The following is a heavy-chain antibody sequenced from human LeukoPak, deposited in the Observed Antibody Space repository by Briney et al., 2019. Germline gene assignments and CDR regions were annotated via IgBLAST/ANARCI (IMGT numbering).Heavy chain of an antibody. V-gene: IGHV1-2*02. CDR2: INPTSGGT. CDR3: ARGHSSGWSQGNYYYMDV. J-gene: IGHJ6*03. Sequence: GASVKVSCKASGYTFTGYYMHWVRQAPGQGLEWMGWINPTSGGTNYAQKFQGRVTMTRDTSISTAYMELSRLRSDDTAVYYCARGHSSGWSQGNYYYMDVWGKGTTVTVSS. D-gene: IGHD6-19*01. CDR1: GYTFTGYY.